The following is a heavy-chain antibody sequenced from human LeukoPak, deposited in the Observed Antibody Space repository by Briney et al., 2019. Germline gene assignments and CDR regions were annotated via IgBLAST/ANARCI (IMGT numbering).Heavy chain of an antibody. J-gene: IGHJ5*02. CDR1: GYTFTGYY. V-gene: IGHV1-2*02. CDR2: INPNSGGT. CDR3: ARDYVLLWFGELGWFDP. Sequence: ASVKVSCKASGYTFTGYYMHWVRQAPGQGLEWMGWINPNSGGTNYAQKFQGRVTMTRDTSISTAYMELSRLRSDDTAVYYCARDYVLLWFGELGWFDPWGQGTLVTVSS. D-gene: IGHD3-10*01.